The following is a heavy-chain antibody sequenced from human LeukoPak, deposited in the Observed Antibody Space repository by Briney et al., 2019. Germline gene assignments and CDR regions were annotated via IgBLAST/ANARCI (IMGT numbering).Heavy chain of an antibody. Sequence: PSETLSLTCSVSGGSISSSSYYWGWIRQPPGKGLEWIGTIYYSGNTNYNPSLTSRATISVDTSKKQFSLKLSSVTAADTAVYYCARDGSGRYYFDYWGQGTLVTVSS. J-gene: IGHJ4*02. CDR1: GGSISSSSYY. CDR2: IYYSGNT. D-gene: IGHD3-10*01. CDR3: ARDGSGRYYFDY. V-gene: IGHV4-39*07.